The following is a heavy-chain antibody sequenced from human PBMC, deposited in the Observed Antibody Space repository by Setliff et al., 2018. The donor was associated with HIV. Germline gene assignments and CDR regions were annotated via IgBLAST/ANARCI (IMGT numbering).Heavy chain of an antibody. J-gene: IGHJ4*02. CDR2: IYHTGST. V-gene: IGHV4-34*01. D-gene: IGHD3-3*01. CDR1: GGSFSGYY. Sequence: SETLSLTCAVYGGSFSGYYWSWVRQPPGNGLEWIGSIYHTGSTYYKPSLKSRVTISVDTSKNQFSLRLSSVAAGDTAVYYCARSIVPVASGYYYFEYWGQGTLVTVSS. CDR3: ARSIVPVASGYYYFEY.